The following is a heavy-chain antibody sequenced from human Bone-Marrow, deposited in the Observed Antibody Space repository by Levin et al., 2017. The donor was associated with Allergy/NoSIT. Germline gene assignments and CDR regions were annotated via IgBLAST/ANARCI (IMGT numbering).Heavy chain of an antibody. CDR1: GFSFSSYA. CDR2: MTASGDRT. CDR3: AKGNGYSTVDY. Sequence: PGGSLRLSCAASGFSFSSYAITWVRQAPGKGLEWVSSMTASGDRTYYADSVKGRFTISRDNSKNTLYLQMNSLRAEDTAKYFCAKGNGYSTVDYWGQGTLVTVSS. D-gene: IGHD5-24*01. J-gene: IGHJ4*02. V-gene: IGHV3-23*01.